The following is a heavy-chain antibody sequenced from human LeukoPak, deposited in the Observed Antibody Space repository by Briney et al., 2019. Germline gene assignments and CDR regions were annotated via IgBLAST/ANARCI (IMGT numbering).Heavy chain of an antibody. CDR3: ARFDLSGYYDHFDY. CDR1: GGSISSGSYY. D-gene: IGHD3-22*01. CDR2: IYTSGST. Sequence: PSQTLSLTCTVSGGSISSGSYYWSWIRQPAGKGVEWIGRIYTSGSTNYNPSLKSRVTISVDTSKNQFSLKLSSVTAADTAVYYCARFDLSGYYDHFDYWGQGTLATVSS. V-gene: IGHV4-61*02. J-gene: IGHJ4*02.